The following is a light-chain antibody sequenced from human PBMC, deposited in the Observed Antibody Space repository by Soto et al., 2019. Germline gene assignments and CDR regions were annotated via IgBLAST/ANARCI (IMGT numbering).Light chain of an antibody. V-gene: IGKV3-20*01. Sequence: EIVLTQSPGTLSLSPGERATLSCRASQSVSSSYLAWYQQKPGQAPRLLIYAASSTATGVPDRLSGSGAGTDFTPTISRLEPEDYAVYYCQQHGSSPPYTFGQGTKLEIK. CDR1: QSVSSSY. J-gene: IGKJ2*01. CDR3: QQHGSSPPYT. CDR2: AAS.